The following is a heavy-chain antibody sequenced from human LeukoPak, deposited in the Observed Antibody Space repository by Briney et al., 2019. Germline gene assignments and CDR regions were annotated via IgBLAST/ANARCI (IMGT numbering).Heavy chain of an antibody. D-gene: IGHD1-1*01. CDR3: AKTELERSPRTDFDY. J-gene: IGHJ4*02. V-gene: IGHV3-23*01. CDR2: ISGSGGST. Sequence: SGGSMRLSCAASGFTFSSYAMSWVRQPPGKGLEWVSAISGSGGSTYYADSVKGRFTISRDNSKNTLYLQMNSLRAEDTAVYYCAKTELERSPRTDFDYWGQGTLVTVSS. CDR1: GFTFSSYA.